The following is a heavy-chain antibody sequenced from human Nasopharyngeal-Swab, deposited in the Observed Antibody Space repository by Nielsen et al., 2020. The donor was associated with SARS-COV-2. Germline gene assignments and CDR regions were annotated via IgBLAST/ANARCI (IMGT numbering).Heavy chain of an antibody. V-gene: IGHV3-21*01. CDR3: ARDMTGGTYFDY. Sequence: GVLKISCAASGFTFSSYSMNWVRQAPGKGLEWVSSISSSSSYIYYADSVKGRFTISRDNAKNSLYLQMNSLRAEDTAVYYCARDMTGGTYFDYWGQGTLVTVSS. D-gene: IGHD1-26*01. J-gene: IGHJ4*02. CDR1: GFTFSSYS. CDR2: ISSSSSYI.